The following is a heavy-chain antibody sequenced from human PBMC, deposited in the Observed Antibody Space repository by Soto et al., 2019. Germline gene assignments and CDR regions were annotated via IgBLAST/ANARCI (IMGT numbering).Heavy chain of an antibody. CDR1: GFTFSSYE. J-gene: IGHJ4*02. V-gene: IGHV3-48*03. D-gene: IGHD5-18*01. CDR3: ASRNSYGPFDY. Sequence: GGSLRLSCAASGFTFSSYEMNWVRQAPGKGLEWVSYISSSGSTIYYADSVKGRFTISRDNAKNSLYLQMNSLRAEDTAVYYCASRNSYGPFDYWGQGTLVTVSS. CDR2: ISSSGSTI.